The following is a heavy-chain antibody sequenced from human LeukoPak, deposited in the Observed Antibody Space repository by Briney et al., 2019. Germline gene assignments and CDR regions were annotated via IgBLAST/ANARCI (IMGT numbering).Heavy chain of an antibody. D-gene: IGHD1-1*01. CDR3: ARARLEGTGPHWFDP. V-gene: IGHV3-33*01. Sequence: GGSLRLSCAASGFTFSAYGFHWARQAPGKGLEWVAIIWYDGSNKYYADSVKGRFTISRDNSKNTLYLQMNSLRAEDTAIYYCARARLEGTGPHWFDPWGQGTLVTVSS. J-gene: IGHJ5*02. CDR2: IWYDGSNK. CDR1: GFTFSAYG.